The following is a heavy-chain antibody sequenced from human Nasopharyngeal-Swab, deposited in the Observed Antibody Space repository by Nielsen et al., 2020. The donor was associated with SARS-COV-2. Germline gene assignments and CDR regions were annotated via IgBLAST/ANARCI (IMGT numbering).Heavy chain of an antibody. D-gene: IGHD6-6*01. CDR2: IYYSGST. CDR1: GGSISSYY. V-gene: IGHV4-59*12. CDR3: AGVPSSSMSYWFDP. Sequence: GSLRLSCTVPGGSISSYYWSWIRQPPGKGLEWIGYIYYSGSTNYNPSLKSRVTISVDTSKNQFSLKLSSVTAADTAVYYCAGVPSSSMSYWFDPWGQGTLVTVSS. J-gene: IGHJ5*02.